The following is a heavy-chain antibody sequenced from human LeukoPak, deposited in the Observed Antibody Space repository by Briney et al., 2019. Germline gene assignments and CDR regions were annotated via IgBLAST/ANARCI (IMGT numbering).Heavy chain of an antibody. D-gene: IGHD4-23*01. CDR2: IYTSGGT. Sequence: SETLSLTCTVSGGSISSGSYYWSWIRQPAGKGLEWIGRIYTSGGTKYNPSLKRRVTISIDTVKNQFFLNLSSVTAADTAMYYCARDLTTVVALDAFDIWGQGTMVTVSS. CDR1: GGSISSGSYY. CDR3: ARDLTTVVALDAFDI. V-gene: IGHV4-61*02. J-gene: IGHJ3*02.